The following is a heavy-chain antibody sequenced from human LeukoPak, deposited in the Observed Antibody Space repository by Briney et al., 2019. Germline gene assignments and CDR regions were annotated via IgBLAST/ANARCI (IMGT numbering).Heavy chain of an antibody. D-gene: IGHD5-12*01. CDR3: ASSDSGYDFWFDY. J-gene: IGHJ4*02. CDR2: IYYSGSN. Sequence: PSETLSLTCTVSGGSISSYYWSWIRQPRGKGLEGMGYIYYSGSNNYNPSLKSRVTISVDTSKNQFSLKLSSVTAADTAVYYCASSDSGYDFWFDYWGQGTLVTVSS. V-gene: IGHV4-59*01. CDR1: GGSISSYY.